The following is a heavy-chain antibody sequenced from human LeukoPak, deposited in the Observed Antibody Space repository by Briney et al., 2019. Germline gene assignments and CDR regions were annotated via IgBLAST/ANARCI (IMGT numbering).Heavy chain of an antibody. Sequence: PGGSLRLSCAASGFTFSSNWMHWVRQAPGKGLVWVSRINTDGSGTSYADPVKGRFTISRDNAKNRLYVQMNSLRAEDTAVYYCATGSGLWSSDYWGQGTLVTVSS. J-gene: IGHJ4*02. D-gene: IGHD5-18*01. CDR1: GFTFSSNW. CDR2: INTDGSGT. V-gene: IGHV3-74*01. CDR3: ATGSGLWSSDY.